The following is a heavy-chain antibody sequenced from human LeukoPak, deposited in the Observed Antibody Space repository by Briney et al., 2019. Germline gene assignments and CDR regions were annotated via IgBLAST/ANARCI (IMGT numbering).Heavy chain of an antibody. CDR3: VRAAPIDCSSTTCSLFDN. V-gene: IGHV3-23*01. J-gene: IGHJ4*02. CDR1: GFTFNNYA. CDR2: ITIAGDGT. D-gene: IGHD2-2*01. Sequence: GRSLRLSCAASGFTFNNYAMSWVRQTPTKGLEWVSTITIAGDGTYYADPVRGRFTMSRDKSKNTLYLQMSSLRAEDTAVYYCVRAAPIDCSSTTCSLFDNWGQGILVTVSS.